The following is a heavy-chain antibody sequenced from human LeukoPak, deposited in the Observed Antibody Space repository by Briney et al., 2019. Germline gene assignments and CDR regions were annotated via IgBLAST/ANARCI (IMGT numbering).Heavy chain of an antibody. CDR1: GGSISSGGYY. Sequence: SETLSLTCTVSGGSISSGGYYWSWIRQHPGKGLEWIGYIYYSGSTYYNPSLKSRVTISVDTSKNQFSLKLSSVTAADTAVYYCARARGYSSGWYHPRGYWLDPWGQGTLVTVSS. J-gene: IGHJ5*02. CDR3: ARARGYSSGWYHPRGYWLDP. CDR2: IYYSGST. D-gene: IGHD6-19*01. V-gene: IGHV4-31*03.